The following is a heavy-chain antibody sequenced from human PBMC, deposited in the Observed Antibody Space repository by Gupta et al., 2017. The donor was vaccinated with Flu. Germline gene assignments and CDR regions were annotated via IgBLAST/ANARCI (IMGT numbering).Heavy chain of an antibody. CDR2: IYYSGST. CDR1: GGSISSYY. V-gene: IGHV4-59*01. J-gene: IGHJ5*02. D-gene: IGHD5-12*01. Sequence: QVQLQESGPGLVKPSETLSLTCTVSGGSISSYYWSWIRQPPGKGLEWIGYIYYSGSTNYNPSLKSRVTISVDTSKNQFSLKLSSVTAADTAVYYCARDRRVATSNWFDPWGQGTLVTVAS. CDR3: ARDRRVATSNWFDP.